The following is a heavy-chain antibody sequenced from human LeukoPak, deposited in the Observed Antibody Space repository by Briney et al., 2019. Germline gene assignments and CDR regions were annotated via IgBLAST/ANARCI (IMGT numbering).Heavy chain of an antibody. D-gene: IGHD6-19*01. V-gene: IGHV4-59*01. CDR3: ARVEYSSGWSRKGGYFDY. CDR2: IYYSGST. Sequence: SETLSLTCTVSGGSISSYYWSWIRQPPGKGLEWIGYIYYSGSTNYNPSLKSRVTMSVDTSKNQFSLKLSSVTAADTAVYYCARVEYSSGWSRKGGYFDYWGQGTLVTVSS. CDR1: GGSISSYY. J-gene: IGHJ4*02.